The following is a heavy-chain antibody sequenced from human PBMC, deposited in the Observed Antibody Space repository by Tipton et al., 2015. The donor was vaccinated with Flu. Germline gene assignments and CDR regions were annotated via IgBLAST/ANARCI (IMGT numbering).Heavy chain of an antibody. J-gene: IGHJ4*01. CDR2: INPSGGST. CDR3: ARNVGSGFDH. Sequence: QLVQSGAEVKKPGASVRVSCKASGYIFITYYIHWVRQAPGQGLEWMGMINPSGGSTSYAQKFQGRVTMTRDTSTSTVYMELSSLRSEDTAVYFCARNVGSGFDHWGHGSLVTFSS. D-gene: IGHD3-10*01. CDR1: GYIFITYY. V-gene: IGHV1-46*01.